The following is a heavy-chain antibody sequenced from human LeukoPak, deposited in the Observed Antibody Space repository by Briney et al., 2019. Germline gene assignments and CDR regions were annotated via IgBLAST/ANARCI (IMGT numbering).Heavy chain of an antibody. CDR2: IYYSGNT. D-gene: IGHD3-10*01. Sequence: KPSETLSLTCTVSGGPISSNSHSWEWIRQPPGKGLEWIANIYYSGNTNYNPSLKSRVTISVDTSKNQFSLKLSSVTAADTAVYYCARDRDYYGSGSSYFDYWGQGTLVTVSS. CDR3: ARDRDYYGSGSSYFDY. V-gene: IGHV4-39*07. J-gene: IGHJ4*02. CDR1: GGPISSNSHS.